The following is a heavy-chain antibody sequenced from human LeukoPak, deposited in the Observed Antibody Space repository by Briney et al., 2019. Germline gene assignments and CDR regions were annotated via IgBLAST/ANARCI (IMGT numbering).Heavy chain of an antibody. CDR3: ARSYCTNGVCYGYYYYYMDV. D-gene: IGHD2-8*01. V-gene: IGHV4-39*07. J-gene: IGHJ6*03. CDR2: IYYSGST. Sequence: PSETLSLTCTVSGGSISSSSYYWGWIRQPPGKGLEWIGSIYYSGSTYYNPSLKSRVTISVDTSKNQFSLKLSSVTAADTAVYYCARSYCTNGVCYGYYYYYMDVWGKGTTVTVSS. CDR1: GGSISSSSYY.